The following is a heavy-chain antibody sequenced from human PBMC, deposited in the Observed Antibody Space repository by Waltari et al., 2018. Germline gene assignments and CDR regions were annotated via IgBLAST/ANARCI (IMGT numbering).Heavy chain of an antibody. D-gene: IGHD3-9*01. J-gene: IGHJ4*02. Sequence: QLQLQESGPGLVKPSETLSLTCTVSGGSISSSSYYWGWIRQPPGKGLEWIGSIYYSVSTYYNPSLKSLVTISVDTSKHQFSLKLSSVTAADTAVYYCARFHPDYDILTLGFDDYYFDYWGQGTLVTVSS. CDR1: GGSISSSSYY. V-gene: IGHV4-39*01. CDR3: ARFHPDYDILTLGFDDYYFDY. CDR2: IYYSVST.